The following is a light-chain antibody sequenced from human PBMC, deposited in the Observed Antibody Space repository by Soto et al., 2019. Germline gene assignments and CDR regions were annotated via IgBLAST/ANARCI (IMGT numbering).Light chain of an antibody. V-gene: IGKV3-20*01. CDR1: RSVSSG. Sequence: ELVLTQSPATLSVSPGERATLACRASRSVSSGLAWYQQKPGQAPRLLIYGASNRATGIPDRFSGSGSGTDFTLTISRLEPEDFAVYHCQQYGSSPLITFGQGTRLEI. CDR2: GAS. J-gene: IGKJ5*01. CDR3: QQYGSSPLIT.